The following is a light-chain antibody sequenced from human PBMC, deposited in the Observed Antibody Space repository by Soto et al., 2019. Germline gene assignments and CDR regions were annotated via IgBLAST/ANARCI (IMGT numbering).Light chain of an antibody. CDR1: SSDVGGYNY. Sequence: QSALTQPPSASGSPGQSVTISCTGTSSDVGGYNYVSWYQQHPGKAPKLMISELTKRPSGVPDRFSGSKSGNTASLTVSGLQAEDEADYYCCSYAGSNNFYVFGTGTKVTVL. J-gene: IGLJ1*01. V-gene: IGLV2-8*01. CDR2: ELT. CDR3: CSYAGSNNFYV.